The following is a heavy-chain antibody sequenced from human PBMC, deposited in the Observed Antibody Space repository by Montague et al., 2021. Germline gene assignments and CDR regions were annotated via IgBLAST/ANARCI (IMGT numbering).Heavy chain of an antibody. CDR1: GFSFSDYG. V-gene: IGHV3-30*18. CDR3: AKDRGYGSGWGAFYAMDV. J-gene: IGHJ6*04. D-gene: IGHD5-18*01. Sequence: SLRLSCAVSGFSFSDYGMHWVRQAPGKGLEWVAVTSYDGTNKHYADSVKGRFTISRDNSKNTLHVQMNGLRAEDTAVYFCAKDRGYGSGWGAFYAMDVGAKGTTGTVSS. CDR2: TSYDGTNK.